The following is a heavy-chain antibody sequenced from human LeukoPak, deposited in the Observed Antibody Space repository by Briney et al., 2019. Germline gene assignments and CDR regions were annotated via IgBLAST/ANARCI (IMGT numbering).Heavy chain of an antibody. Sequence: SETLSLTCTVSGGSISSYYWSWTRQPPGKGLEWIGYIYYSGSTNYNPSLKSRVTISVDTSKNQFSLKLSSVTAADTAVYYCARGNYDSSGYYLRRVSSFDYWGQGTLVTVSS. V-gene: IGHV4-59*01. CDR1: GGSISSYY. CDR2: IYYSGST. CDR3: ARGNYDSSGYYLRRVSSFDY. J-gene: IGHJ4*02. D-gene: IGHD3-22*01.